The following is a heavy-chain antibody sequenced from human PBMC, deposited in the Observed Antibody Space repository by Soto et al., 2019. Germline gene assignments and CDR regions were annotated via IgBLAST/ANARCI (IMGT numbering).Heavy chain of an antibody. CDR3: ARARESAAAAQRYI. CDR1: GFTFSSYA. Sequence: QVQLVESGGGVVQPGRSLRLSCAASGFTFSSYAMHWVRQAPGKGLEWVAVISYDGRNKYYADSVKGRFTISRDNSKNTMYPQMNSLKAEDTAVYYWARARESAAAAQRYIWGQGTMVTVSS. V-gene: IGHV3-30*04. CDR2: ISYDGRNK. J-gene: IGHJ3*02. D-gene: IGHD6-13*01.